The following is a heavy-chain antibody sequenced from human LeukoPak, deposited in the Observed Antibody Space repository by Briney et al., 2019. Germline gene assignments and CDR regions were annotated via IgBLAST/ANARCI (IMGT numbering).Heavy chain of an antibody. Sequence: GGSLRLSCAASGFTFSSYGMHWVRQAPGKGLEWVAFIRYDGSNKYYADSVKGRFTISRDNSKNTLYLQMNSLRAEDTAVYYCAKNGGYCSSTSCHRLNWFDPWGQGTLVTVSS. J-gene: IGHJ5*02. V-gene: IGHV3-30*02. CDR2: IRYDGSNK. CDR1: GFTFSSYG. CDR3: AKNGGYCSSTSCHRLNWFDP. D-gene: IGHD2-2*03.